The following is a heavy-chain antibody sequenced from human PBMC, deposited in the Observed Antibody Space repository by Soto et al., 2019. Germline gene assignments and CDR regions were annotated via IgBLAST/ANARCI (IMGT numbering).Heavy chain of an antibody. CDR2: IYYSGST. CDR3: ARASATIAAAAIFDY. V-gene: IGHV4-39*07. Sequence: SETLSLTCTVSGGSISSSSYYWGWIRQPPGKGLEWIGSIYYSGSTYYNPSLKSRVRMSVDKSRNQFSLKLTSVSAADTAVYYCARASATIAAAAIFDYWGQGTLVTVSS. D-gene: IGHD6-13*01. J-gene: IGHJ4*02. CDR1: GGSISSSSYY.